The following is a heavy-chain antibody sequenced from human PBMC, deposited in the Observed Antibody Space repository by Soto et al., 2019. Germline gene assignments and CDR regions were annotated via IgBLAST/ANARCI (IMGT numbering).Heavy chain of an antibody. CDR2: IYGGGTT. J-gene: IGHJ4*02. CDR1: GFAVSSKY. V-gene: IGHV3-53*01. Sequence: EVQLVESGGGLIQPGGSLRLSCAASGFAVSSKYMTWVRQAPGKGLEWVSVIYGGGTTYYADSVKGRFTISRDTSKNTVELQMNSLRAEDTAVYYCGQPTGWPGFDFWGQGTLVTVSS. CDR3: GQPTGWPGFDF. D-gene: IGHD6-19*01.